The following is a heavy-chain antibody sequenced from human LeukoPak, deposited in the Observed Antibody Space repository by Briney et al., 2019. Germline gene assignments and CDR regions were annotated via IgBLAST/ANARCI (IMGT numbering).Heavy chain of an antibody. V-gene: IGHV3-23*01. CDR1: GFTFSSNG. CDR3: AKDRPYISSWYGCSTP. J-gene: IGHJ5*02. CDR2: ISDSAGGA. D-gene: IGHD6-13*01. Sequence: PGGSLRLSFAASGFTFSSNGMTWVRQAPGKGLEWVSTISDSAGGAHYANSVKGRFTISRDSSGSTLYLQMHSLRPEDTAVYYCAKDRPYISSWYGCSTPWGQGTLVTVSS.